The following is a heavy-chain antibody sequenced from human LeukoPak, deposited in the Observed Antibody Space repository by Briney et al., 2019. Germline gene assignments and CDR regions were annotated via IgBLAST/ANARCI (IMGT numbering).Heavy chain of an antibody. J-gene: IGHJ1*01. Sequence: GGSLRLSCAASGFTFSSYSMMWVRQAPGKGLDWVGNIKQDGSETYYADSLKGRFTISRDNAKSALYLQMNSLRAEDTAVYYCARDAAYDFRNPYRYFQHWGQGTLVTVSS. CDR1: GFTFSSYS. CDR3: ARDAAYDFRNPYRYFQH. D-gene: IGHD3-3*01. V-gene: IGHV3-7*01. CDR2: IKQDGSET.